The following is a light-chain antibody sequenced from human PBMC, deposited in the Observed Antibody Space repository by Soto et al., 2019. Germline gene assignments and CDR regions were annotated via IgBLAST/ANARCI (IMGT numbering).Light chain of an antibody. V-gene: IGKV1-5*03. CDR3: QQYNSYPCT. CDR1: QSISSW. CDR2: KAS. Sequence: DIQMTQSPSTLSASVEDRVTITCRASQSISSWLAWYQQKPGKAPKLLIYKASSLESGVPSRFSGSGSGTEFTLTISSLQPDDFATYYCQQYNSYPCTFGQGTKLEIK. J-gene: IGKJ2*02.